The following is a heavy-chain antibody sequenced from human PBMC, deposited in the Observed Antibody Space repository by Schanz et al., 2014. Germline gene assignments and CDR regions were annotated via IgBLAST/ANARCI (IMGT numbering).Heavy chain of an antibody. CDR1: GFTFSNHA. V-gene: IGHV3-23*04. D-gene: IGHD4-17*01. CDR3: AKDCPSDYGDHCFDF. CDR2: ISGRGGRT. J-gene: IGHJ4*02. Sequence: EVQLVESGGGLVQPGGSLRLSCETSGFTFSNHAMSWVRQAPGKGLEWVSAISGRGGRTYYADSVKGRFTISRDNSKNTQYLQMNRLRAEDTAVYYCAKDCPSDYGDHCFDFWGQGTLVTVSS.